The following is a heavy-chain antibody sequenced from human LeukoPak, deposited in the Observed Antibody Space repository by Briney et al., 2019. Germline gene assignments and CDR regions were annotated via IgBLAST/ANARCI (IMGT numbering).Heavy chain of an antibody. CDR1: GGSISSGGYS. D-gene: IGHD3-10*01. V-gene: IGHV4-30-2*03. CDR2: IYTRGSA. Sequence: KASETLSLTCAVSGGSISSGGYSWSWIRQPPGKGLEWIGRIYTRGSANYNPSLKSRVTISVDTSKNQFSLKLNSVTAADTAVYYCARHVYYGSGGGFEYWGQGTLVTVSS. J-gene: IGHJ4*02. CDR3: ARHVYYGSGGGFEY.